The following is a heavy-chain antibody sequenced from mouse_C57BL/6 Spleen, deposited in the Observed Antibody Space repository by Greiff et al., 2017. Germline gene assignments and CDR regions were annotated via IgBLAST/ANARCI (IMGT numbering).Heavy chain of an antibody. CDR1: GYTFTSYW. Sequence: QVQLQQPGAELVKPGASVKLSCKASGYTFTSYWMHWVKQRPGQGLEWIGMIHPNSGSTNYNEKFKSKATLTVDKSSSTAYMQLSSLTSEDSAVYYCARSGNNYGSSFYFDYWGQGTTLTVSS. V-gene: IGHV1-64*01. D-gene: IGHD1-1*01. CDR2: IHPNSGST. J-gene: IGHJ2*01. CDR3: ARSGNNYGSSFYFDY.